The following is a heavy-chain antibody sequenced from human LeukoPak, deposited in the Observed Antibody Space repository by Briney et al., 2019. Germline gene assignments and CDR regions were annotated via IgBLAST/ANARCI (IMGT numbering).Heavy chain of an antibody. Sequence: PGGSLRLSCAASGFTFSNYAMSWVRQAPGKGLEWVANIKQDGSEKNYVDSVKGRFTISRDNAKNSVYLQMNSLRAEDTAVYYCAKDHEYDYGWGSRWYYLDYWGQGTPVTVSS. J-gene: IGHJ4*02. CDR1: GFTFSNYA. CDR2: IKQDGSEK. CDR3: AKDHEYDYGWGSRWYYLDY. D-gene: IGHD3-10*01. V-gene: IGHV3-7*04.